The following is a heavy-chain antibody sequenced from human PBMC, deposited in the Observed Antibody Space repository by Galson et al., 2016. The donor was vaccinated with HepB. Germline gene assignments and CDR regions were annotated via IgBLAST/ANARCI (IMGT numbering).Heavy chain of an antibody. J-gene: IGHJ4*02. V-gene: IGHV3-33*01. D-gene: IGHD6-19*01. CDR3: AREDGSSGSPGGY. CDR1: GFTFSSYG. CDR2: IWYDGSIK. Sequence: SLRLSCAASGFTFSSYGMHWVRQAPGKGLEWVAVIWYDGSIKDYADSVKGRFTISRDNSKNTLYLQMNSLRVEDTAVYYCAREDGSSGSPGGYWGRGTLVTVSS.